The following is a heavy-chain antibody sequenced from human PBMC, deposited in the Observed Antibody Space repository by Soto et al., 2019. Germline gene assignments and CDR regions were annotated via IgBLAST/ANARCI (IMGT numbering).Heavy chain of an antibody. D-gene: IGHD3-10*01. Sequence: QVQLVQSGAEVREPGSSVKVSCKASGGTFSSYAISWLRQAPGQGLEWMGGTIPIFGTASYAQKFQGRVTMTADESTSTAYMEVSSLRTEDTAVYYCARERGSWSYYKVGYYYYGMDIWGQGTTVTGSS. J-gene: IGHJ6*02. CDR1: GGTFSSYA. CDR2: TIPIFGTA. CDR3: ARERGSWSYYKVGYYYYGMDI. V-gene: IGHV1-69*01.